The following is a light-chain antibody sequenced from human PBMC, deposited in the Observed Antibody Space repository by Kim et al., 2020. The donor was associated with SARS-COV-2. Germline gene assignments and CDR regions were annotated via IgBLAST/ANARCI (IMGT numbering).Light chain of an antibody. CDR1: QSVSFY. J-gene: IGKJ1*01. CDR3: QQRTNWPWT. CDR2: ETS. Sequence: LSPGERATLSCRTSQSVSFYFAWYQHRPGQAPRLLIYETSKKPTGIPARFSGSGSGKEFTLTIDSLEPEDFAVYYCQQRTNWPWTFGQGTKVDIK. V-gene: IGKV3-11*01.